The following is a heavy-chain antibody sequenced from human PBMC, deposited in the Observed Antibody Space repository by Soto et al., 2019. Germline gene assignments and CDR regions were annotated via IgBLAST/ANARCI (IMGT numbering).Heavy chain of an antibody. V-gene: IGHV4-59*06. J-gene: IGHJ4*02. D-gene: IGHD3-10*01. CDR3: ARGTAAYYGSDFHDY. CDR1: GGSISSYY. CDR2: IYYSGST. Sequence: SETLSLTCTVSGGSISSYYWSWIRQPPGKGLEWIGYIYYSGSTYYNPALKSRVTISVDTSKNQFSLKLSSVTAADTAVYYCARGTAAYYGSDFHDYWGQGTLVTVS.